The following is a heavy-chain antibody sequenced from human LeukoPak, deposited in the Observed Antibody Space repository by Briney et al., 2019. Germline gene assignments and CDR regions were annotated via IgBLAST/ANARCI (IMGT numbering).Heavy chain of an antibody. Sequence: QPGGSLRLSCAASGFTFSSYWMSWVRQAPGKGPEWVANIKQDGSEKYYVDSVRGRFTISRDNAKNSLYLQMNSLRAEDTAVYYCARDYHDDTASLFDYWGQGTLVTVSS. CDR3: ARDYHDDTASLFDY. J-gene: IGHJ4*02. CDR1: GFTFSSYW. D-gene: IGHD5-18*01. V-gene: IGHV3-7*01. CDR2: IKQDGSEK.